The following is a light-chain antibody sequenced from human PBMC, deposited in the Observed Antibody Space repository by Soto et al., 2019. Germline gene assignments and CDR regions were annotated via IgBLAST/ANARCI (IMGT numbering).Light chain of an antibody. V-gene: IGKV1-5*01. J-gene: IGKJ4*01. Sequence: DIQLTHSPSTLSVSLGPRVTITCQASQSISSWLAWYQQKPGKAPKLLIYDASSLESGVPSRFSGSGSGTDFTLTISILQPEDFATYYCQQANSLPLTFGGGTKVDIK. CDR3: QQANSLPLT. CDR2: DAS. CDR1: QSISSW.